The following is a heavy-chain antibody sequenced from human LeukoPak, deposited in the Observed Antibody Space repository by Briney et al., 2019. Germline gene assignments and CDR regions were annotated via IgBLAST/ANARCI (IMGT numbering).Heavy chain of an antibody. V-gene: IGHV4-59*08. CDR3: ARLKVTTVTTISYYYYYGMNV. D-gene: IGHD4-17*01. CDR2: IYYSGST. J-gene: IGHJ6*02. Sequence: SSETLSLTCTVSGGSISSYYWSWIRQPPGKGLEWIGYIYYSGSTNYNPSLKSRVTISVDTSKNQFSLKLSSVTAADTAVYYCARLKVTTVTTISYYYYYGMNVWGQGTTVTVSS. CDR1: GGSISSYY.